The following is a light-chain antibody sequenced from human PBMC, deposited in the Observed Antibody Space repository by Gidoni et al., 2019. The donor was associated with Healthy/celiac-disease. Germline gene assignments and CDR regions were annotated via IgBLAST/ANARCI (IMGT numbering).Light chain of an antibody. J-gene: IGKJ2*01. CDR3: QQYNNWPPYT. Sequence: EIVMTQSPATLSVSPGERATLSCRASQSVSSNLAWYQQKPGQAPRLLIYGASTRATGIPARFSGSGSGTEFTLTISSLQSEDFAVYYSQQYNNWPPYTFGRGPSWRSN. V-gene: IGKV3-15*01. CDR1: QSVSSN. CDR2: GAS.